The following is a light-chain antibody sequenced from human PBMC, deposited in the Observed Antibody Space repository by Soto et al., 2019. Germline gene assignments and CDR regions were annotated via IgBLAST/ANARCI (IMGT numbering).Light chain of an antibody. CDR3: QQYGRSPMFT. CDR1: QSVSSNY. Sequence: EIVLTQSPGTLSLSPGERATLSCRARQSVSSNYLAWYQQKPGQAPRLLIYGASRGSAGIPDRFSGSGSGTDFTLTISRLVHEDFAVYFCQQYGRSPMFTFGQGTKLEVK. J-gene: IGKJ2*01. V-gene: IGKV3-20*01. CDR2: GAS.